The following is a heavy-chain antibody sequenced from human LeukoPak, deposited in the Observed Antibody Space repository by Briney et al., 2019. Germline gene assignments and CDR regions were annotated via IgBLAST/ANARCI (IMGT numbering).Heavy chain of an antibody. D-gene: IGHD6-13*01. J-gene: IGHJ6*03. Sequence: SETLSLTCTVSGGSISSYYWSWIRQPPGKGLEWIGYIYYSGNTNYNPSLKSRVTISVDTSKNQFSLKLSSVAAADTAVYYCARVVSSSWDYYYYMDVWGKGTTVTVSS. CDR2: IYYSGNT. CDR3: ARVVSSSWDYYYYMDV. V-gene: IGHV4-59*01. CDR1: GGSISSYY.